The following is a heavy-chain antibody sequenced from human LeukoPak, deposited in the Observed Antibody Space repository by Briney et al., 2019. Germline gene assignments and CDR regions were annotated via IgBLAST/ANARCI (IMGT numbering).Heavy chain of an antibody. CDR2: IKQDGSEK. D-gene: IGHD4-23*01. Sequence: GGSLRLSCAASGFTFSSYWISWVRQAPGKGLEWVANIKQDGSEKYYVDSVKGRFTISRDNAKNSLYLQMNSLRAEDTAVYYCARGVTRYYFDYWGQETLVAVSS. J-gene: IGHJ4*02. CDR3: ARGVTRYYFDY. CDR1: GFTFSSYW. V-gene: IGHV3-7*01.